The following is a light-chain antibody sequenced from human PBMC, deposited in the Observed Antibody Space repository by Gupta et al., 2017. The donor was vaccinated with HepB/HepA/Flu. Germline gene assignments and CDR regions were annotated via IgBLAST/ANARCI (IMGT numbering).Light chain of an antibody. CDR3: QQANRFPLT. Sequence: DIQMTQSPSSVSASVGDSVAITCRASQSISSWLAWYQQKPGEATKLLIYYVSSLQSGVPSRFSGSRSGTDFTLTISSLQPEDFATYYCQQANRFPLTFGGGTKVEI. CDR2: YVS. J-gene: IGKJ4*01. V-gene: IGKV1-12*01. CDR1: QSISSW.